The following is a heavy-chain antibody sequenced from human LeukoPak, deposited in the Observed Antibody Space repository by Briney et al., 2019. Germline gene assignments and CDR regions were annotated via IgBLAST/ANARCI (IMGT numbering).Heavy chain of an antibody. CDR1: GFTFSSYW. D-gene: IGHD3-22*01. Sequence: PGGSLRLSCAASGFTFSSYWMSWVRQAPGKGLEWVANIKQDGSEKYYVDSVKGRFTISRDNDQNSLYLQMNSLRAEDTAVYYCASDPLYDSSGYYYAHWGQGALVTVSS. CDR3: ASDPLYDSSGYYYAH. J-gene: IGHJ4*02. CDR2: IKQDGSEK. V-gene: IGHV3-7*01.